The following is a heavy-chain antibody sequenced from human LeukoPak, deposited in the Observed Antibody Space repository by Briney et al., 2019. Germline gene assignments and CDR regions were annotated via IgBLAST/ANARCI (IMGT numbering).Heavy chain of an antibody. CDR3: ARHLGGRYFDWLPYFDY. CDR2: IYPGDSDT. CDR1: GYSFTCYW. Sequence: GESLKISCKGSGYSFTCYWIGWVRQMPGKGLEWMGIIYPGDSDTRYSPSFQGQVTISADKSISTAYLQWSSLKASDTAMYYCARHLGGRYFDWLPYFDYWGQGTLVTVSS. J-gene: IGHJ4*02. V-gene: IGHV5-51*01. D-gene: IGHD3-9*01.